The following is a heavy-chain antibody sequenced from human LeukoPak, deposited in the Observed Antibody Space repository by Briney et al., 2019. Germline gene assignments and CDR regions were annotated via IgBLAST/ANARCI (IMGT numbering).Heavy chain of an antibody. J-gene: IGHJ4*02. CDR3: ARGRLYITIFGGALDYFDY. CDR1: GYTFISYG. CDR2: ISAYNGNT. Sequence: GASVKVSCKASGYTFISYGISWVRQAPGQGLEWMGWISAYNGNTNYAQKLQGRVIMTTDTSTSTAYMELRSLRSDDTAVYYCARGRLYITIFGGALDYFDYWGQGTLVTVSS. D-gene: IGHD3-3*01. V-gene: IGHV1-18*01.